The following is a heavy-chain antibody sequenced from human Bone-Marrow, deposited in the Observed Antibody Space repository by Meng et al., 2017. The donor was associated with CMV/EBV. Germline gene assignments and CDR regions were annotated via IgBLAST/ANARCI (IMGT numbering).Heavy chain of an antibody. J-gene: IGHJ6*02. D-gene: IGHD2-2*02. CDR2: ISSSGSTI. CDR3: ARDCSSTSCYTRGYYYYGMDV. V-gene: IGHV3-11*04. CDR1: GFTFSDYY. Sequence: LSLTCAASGFTFSDYYMSWIRQAPGKGLEWVSYISSSGSTIYYADSVKGRFTISRDNAKNSLYLQMNSLRAEDTAVYYCARDCSSTSCYTRGYYYYGMDVWGQGTTVTVSS.